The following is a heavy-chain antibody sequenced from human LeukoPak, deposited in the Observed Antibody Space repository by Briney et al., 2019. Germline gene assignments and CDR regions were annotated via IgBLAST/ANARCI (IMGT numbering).Heavy chain of an antibody. CDR2: IYFSGST. Sequence: SGTLSLTCTVSGGSISSGSYYWSWIRQPPGKGLEWIGYIYFSGSTNYNPSLKSRVTISIDTSKNQFSLKLSSVTAADTAVYYCARARRAVADYFDYWGQGTLVTVPS. V-gene: IGHV4-61*01. D-gene: IGHD6-19*01. CDR3: ARARRAVADYFDY. CDR1: GGSISSGSYY. J-gene: IGHJ4*02.